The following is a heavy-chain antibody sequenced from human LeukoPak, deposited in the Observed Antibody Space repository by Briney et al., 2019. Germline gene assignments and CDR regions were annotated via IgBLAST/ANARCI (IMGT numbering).Heavy chain of an antibody. CDR3: ARLAAAGIWYYYGMDV. Sequence: SETLSLTCTVSGGSISSSSYYWGWIRQPPGKGLEWIGSIYYSGSTYYNPSLKSRVTISVDTSKNQFSLKLSSVTAADTAVYYCARLAAAGIWYYYGMDVWGQGTTVTVSS. V-gene: IGHV4-39*01. CDR1: GGSISSSSYY. CDR2: IYYSGST. J-gene: IGHJ6*02. D-gene: IGHD6-13*01.